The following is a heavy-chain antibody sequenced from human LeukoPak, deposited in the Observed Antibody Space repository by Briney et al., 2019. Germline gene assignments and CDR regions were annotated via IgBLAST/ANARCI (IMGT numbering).Heavy chain of an antibody. CDR1: GLSFTGVNY. J-gene: IGHJ5*02. D-gene: IGHD5-12*01. Sequence: ASVKVSCKGSGLSFTGVNYIHWVRQAPGQGPEWMGWIHTNSGVTDYARRFQGRVTMTRDTSISTAYMELYRLTSDDTAMYYCTRDRLSKWFDPWSQGTLVTVSS. CDR2: IHTNSGVT. CDR3: TRDRLSKWFDP. V-gene: IGHV1-2*02.